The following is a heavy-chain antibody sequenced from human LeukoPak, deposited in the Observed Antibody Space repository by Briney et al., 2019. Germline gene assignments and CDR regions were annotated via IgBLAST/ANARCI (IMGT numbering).Heavy chain of an antibody. D-gene: IGHD3-10*01. J-gene: IGHJ4*02. CDR3: ARGLYYYGSGSYHTRLWGY. CDR1: GGSFSGYY. V-gene: IGHV4-34*01. Sequence: SETLSLTCAVYGGSFSGYYWSWICQPPGKGLEWIGEINHSGSTNYNPSLKSRVTISVDTSKNQFSLKLSSVTAADTAVYYCARGLYYYGSGSYHTRLWGYLGQGTLVTVSS. CDR2: INHSGST.